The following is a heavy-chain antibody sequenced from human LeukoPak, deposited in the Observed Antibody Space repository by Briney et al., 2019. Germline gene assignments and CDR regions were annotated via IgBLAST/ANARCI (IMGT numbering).Heavy chain of an antibody. D-gene: IGHD5-12*01. CDR2: IYYSGST. Sequence: SETLSLTCTVSGGSISSYYWSWIRQPPGKGLKWIGYIYYSGSTNYNPSLKSRVTISVDTSKNQFSLKLSSVTAADTAVYYCARGARPGYYFDYWGQGTLVTVSS. J-gene: IGHJ4*02. CDR1: GGSISSYY. V-gene: IGHV4-59*01. CDR3: ARGARPGYYFDY.